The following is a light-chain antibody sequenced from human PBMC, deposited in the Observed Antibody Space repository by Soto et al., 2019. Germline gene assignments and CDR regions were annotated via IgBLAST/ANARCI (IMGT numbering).Light chain of an antibody. CDR1: SSDIGTYNL. J-gene: IGLJ1*01. Sequence: QSALTQPASVSGSPGQSITISCTGTSSDIGTYNLVSWYQHYPGKAPKLMIYEGINRPSGVSNRFSGSKSGNTAFLTISGLQAEDEADYYCCSYAGSGTDNYVFGSGTKLTVL. CDR2: EGI. V-gene: IGLV2-23*01. CDR3: CSYAGSGTDNYV.